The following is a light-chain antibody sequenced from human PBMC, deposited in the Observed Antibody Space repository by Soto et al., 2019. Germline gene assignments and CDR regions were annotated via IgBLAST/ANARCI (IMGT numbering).Light chain of an antibody. CDR1: SGSIASNY. V-gene: IGLV6-57*02. CDR3: QSSDTSNHVV. CDR2: EDN. Sequence: FMLAQPHSVSESPGKTVTISCTGSSGSIASNYVQWYQQRPGSAPTTVIYEDNRRPPGVPDRFSGSIHSSSNSASLTIAGLKTEDEADYYCQSSDTSNHVVFGGGTKLTVL. J-gene: IGLJ2*01.